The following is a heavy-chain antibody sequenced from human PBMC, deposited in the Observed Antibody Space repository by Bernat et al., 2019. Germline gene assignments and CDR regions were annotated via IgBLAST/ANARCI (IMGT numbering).Heavy chain of an antibody. Sequence: EAQLVESGGGLIQPGGSLRLSCTASGFTVSSNYMSWVRQAPGKGPEWVSYISSSSSTIYYADSVKGRFTISRDNAKNSLYLQMNSLRDEDTAVYYCARDYDSSGYPTGDYWGQGTLVTVSS. J-gene: IGHJ4*02. D-gene: IGHD3-22*01. V-gene: IGHV3-48*02. CDR2: ISSSSSTI. CDR1: GFTVSSNY. CDR3: ARDYDSSGYPTGDY.